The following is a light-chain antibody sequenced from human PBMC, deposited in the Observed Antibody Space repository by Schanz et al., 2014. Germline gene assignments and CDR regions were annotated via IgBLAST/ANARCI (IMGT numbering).Light chain of an antibody. Sequence: EIVLTQSPGTLSLSPGERATLSCRASQSVNTNLAWYQQKPGQPPRLLIFGASTRATGIPARFSGSGSGTQFTLTISSLQSEDFAVFFCHQYGSSPITFGQGTRLDI. CDR1: QSVNTN. V-gene: IGKV3D-15*01. J-gene: IGKJ5*01. CDR3: HQYGSSPIT. CDR2: GAS.